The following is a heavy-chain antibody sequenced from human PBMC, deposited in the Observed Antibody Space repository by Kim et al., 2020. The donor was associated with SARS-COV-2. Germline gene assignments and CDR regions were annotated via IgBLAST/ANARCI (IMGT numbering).Heavy chain of an antibody. D-gene: IGHD3-22*01. V-gene: IGHV3-9*01. J-gene: IGHJ3*02. CDR3: AKVYYDSSGYYLGAFDI. Sequence: KGRFTISRDNAKNSLYLQMNSLRAEDTALYYCAKVYYDSSGYYLGAFDIWGQGTMVTVSS.